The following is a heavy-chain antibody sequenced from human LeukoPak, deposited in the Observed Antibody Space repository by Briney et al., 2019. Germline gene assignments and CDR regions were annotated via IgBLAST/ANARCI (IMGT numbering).Heavy chain of an antibody. CDR3: AKVHGQIYSGSYSLDY. CDR1: GYTFTSYY. Sequence: ASVKVSCKASGYTFTSYYMHWVRQAPGQGLEWMGLINPSGGSTSYAQKFQGRVTMTRDTSTSTVYMELSSLRSDDTAVYYCAKVHGQIYSGSYSLDYWGQGTLVTVSS. CDR2: INPSGGST. D-gene: IGHD1-26*01. V-gene: IGHV1-46*01. J-gene: IGHJ4*02.